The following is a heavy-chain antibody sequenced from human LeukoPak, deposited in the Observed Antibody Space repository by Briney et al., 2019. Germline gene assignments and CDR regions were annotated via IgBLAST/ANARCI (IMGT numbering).Heavy chain of an antibody. CDR3: AKWARGYCSGGSCYSRYYFDY. Sequence: QPGRSLRLSCAASGSTFSSYAMHWVRQAPGKGLEWVAVISYDGSNKYYADSVKGRFTISRDNSKNTLYLQMNSLRAEDTAVYYCAKWARGYCSGGSCYSRYYFDYWGQGTLVTVSS. CDR1: GSTFSSYA. CDR2: ISYDGSNK. J-gene: IGHJ4*02. V-gene: IGHV3-30-3*02. D-gene: IGHD2-15*01.